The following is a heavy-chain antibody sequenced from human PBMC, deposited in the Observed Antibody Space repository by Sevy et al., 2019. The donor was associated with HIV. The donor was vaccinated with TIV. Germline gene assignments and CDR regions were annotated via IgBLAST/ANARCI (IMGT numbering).Heavy chain of an antibody. J-gene: IGHJ5*02. Sequence: GGSLRLSCVASGFTFNSYDMNWVRQAPGKGLEWVCKITSSGRNTYYADSVKDRFTISRDNAKKSLNLQMDSLRAEDTALYYCRRNGGAYDGGFDPWGQGTLVTVSS. CDR2: ITSSGRNT. V-gene: IGHV3-48*03. CDR3: RRNGGAYDGGFDP. D-gene: IGHD3-22*01. CDR1: GFTFNSYD.